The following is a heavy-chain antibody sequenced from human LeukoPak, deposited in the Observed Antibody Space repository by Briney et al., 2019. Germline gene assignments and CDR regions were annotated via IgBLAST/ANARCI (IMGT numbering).Heavy chain of an antibody. D-gene: IGHD2-2*01. Sequence: SETLSLTCAVSGGSISRGGYSWSWIRQPPGKGLESIGYIDLSGSTYYNPSLKSRVTISVDRSKHHTSLKLSSVTAADTAVYYCARASAGDCSSTSCYVFDYWGQGTLVTVSS. J-gene: IGHJ4*02. CDR1: GGSISRGGYS. V-gene: IGHV4-30-2*01. CDR2: IDLSGST. CDR3: ARASAGDCSSTSCYVFDY.